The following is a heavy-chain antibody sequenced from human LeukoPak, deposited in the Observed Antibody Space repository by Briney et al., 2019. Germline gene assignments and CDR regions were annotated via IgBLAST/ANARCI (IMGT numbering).Heavy chain of an antibody. CDR1: GFTVSSNY. V-gene: IGHV3-53*01. D-gene: IGHD6-13*01. Sequence: GGSLRLSCAASGFTVSSNYMSWVREAPGKGLGWVSVIYSGGSTYYADSVQGRFTISRDKSKNTLYLQMNSLRAEDTAVYYCARVWSYSSSWYKYYYYMDVWGKGTTVTISS. J-gene: IGHJ6*03. CDR3: ARVWSYSSSWYKYYYYMDV. CDR2: IYSGGST.